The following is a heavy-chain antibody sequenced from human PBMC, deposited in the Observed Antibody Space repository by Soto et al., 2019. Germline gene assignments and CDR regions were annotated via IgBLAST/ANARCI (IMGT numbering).Heavy chain of an antibody. V-gene: IGHV3-30*03. J-gene: IGHJ4*02. Sequence: VGSLRVSCAVSGFTCSGYGMHWVRQAPGKGLEWVAVISYDGSSTYSADSVKGRFTISRDNSKNTLYLQMNSLRPEDTAVYYCARDGCASTSCYCDYWGQGTLVTVSS. CDR3: ARDGCASTSCYCDY. CDR1: GFTCSGYG. D-gene: IGHD2-2*01. CDR2: ISYDGSST.